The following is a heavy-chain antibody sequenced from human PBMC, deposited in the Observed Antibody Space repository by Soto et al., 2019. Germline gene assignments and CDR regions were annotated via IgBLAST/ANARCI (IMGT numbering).Heavy chain of an antibody. CDR2: ILVGSGHT. J-gene: IGHJ3*02. CDR1: GCTFTSSA. CDR3: AADQYYDSSAYIPANDAFDI. Sequence: SVKVSCKACGCTFTSSAVQWVRQARGQRLEWIGWILVGSGHTNYAQKFQERVTITRDMSTSSAYMELSSLRSEDTAVYYCAADQYYDSSAYIPANDAFDIWGQGTMVTVSS. D-gene: IGHD3-22*01. V-gene: IGHV1-58*01.